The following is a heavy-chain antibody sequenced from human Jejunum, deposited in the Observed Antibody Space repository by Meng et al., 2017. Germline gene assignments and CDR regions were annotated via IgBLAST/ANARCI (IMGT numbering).Heavy chain of an antibody. Sequence: QLQQSGPGLVKPPKPLPLTSAISGDSVPSNSAGWNWIRQSPSSGLGWLGRTYYRSKWYIDYAVSVKSRITINPDTSKYQFSLHLNSVTPEDTAVYYCAGGGLVRSTRGYFDYWGQGTLVTVSS. J-gene: IGHJ4*02. CDR2: TYYRSKWYI. D-gene: IGHD1-26*01. V-gene: IGHV6-1*01. CDR3: AGGGLVRSTRGYFDY. CDR1: GDSVPSNSAG.